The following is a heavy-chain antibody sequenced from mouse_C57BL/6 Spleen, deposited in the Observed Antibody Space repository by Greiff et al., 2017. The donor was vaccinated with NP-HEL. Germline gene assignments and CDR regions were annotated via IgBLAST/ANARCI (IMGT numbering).Heavy chain of an antibody. D-gene: IGHD1-1*01. V-gene: IGHV5-17*01. Sequence: VQLKESGGGLVKPGGSLKLSCAASGFTFSDFGMHWVRQAPEKGLEWVAYINSVSSTIYYADTVKGRFTISRDNAKNTLFLQMTSLRSEDTAMYYCARNRYYFGSYYFDYWGQGTTLTVSS. CDR1: GFTFSDFG. CDR3: ARNRYYFGSYYFDY. J-gene: IGHJ2*01. CDR2: INSVSSTI.